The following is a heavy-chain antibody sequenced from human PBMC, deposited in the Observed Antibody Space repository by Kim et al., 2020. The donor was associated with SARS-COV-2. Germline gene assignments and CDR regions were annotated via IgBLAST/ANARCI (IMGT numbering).Heavy chain of an antibody. CDR2: IYHSGST. V-gene: IGHV4-38-2*02. D-gene: IGHD6-19*01. CDR1: GYSISSGYY. CDR3: ARVIIRRIAVASFFDY. Sequence: SETLSLTCTVSGYSISSGYYWGWIRQPPGKWLEWIGSIYHSGSTYYNPSLKSRVTISVDTSKNQFSLKLSSVTAADTAVYYCARVIIRRIAVASFFDYWGQGTLVTVSS. J-gene: IGHJ4*02.